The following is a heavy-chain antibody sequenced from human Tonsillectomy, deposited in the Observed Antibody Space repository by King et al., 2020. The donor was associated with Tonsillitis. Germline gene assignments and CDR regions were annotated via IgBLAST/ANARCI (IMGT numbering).Heavy chain of an antibody. CDR3: ARQVRYYDFWSGWGWFDP. D-gene: IGHD3-3*01. CDR1: GGSISSYY. V-gene: IGHV4-59*08. CDR2: IYYSGST. Sequence: QLQESGPGLVKPSETLSLTCTVSGGSISSYYWSWIRQPPGKGLEWIGYIYYSGSTNYNPSLKSRVTISVDTSKNQFSLKLSSVTAADTAVYYCARQVRYYDFWSGWGWFDPWGQGPLVTVSS. J-gene: IGHJ5*02.